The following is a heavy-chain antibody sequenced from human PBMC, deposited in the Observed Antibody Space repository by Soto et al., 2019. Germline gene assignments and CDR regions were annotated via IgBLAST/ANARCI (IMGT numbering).Heavy chain of an antibody. CDR1: GGSFSGYY. J-gene: IGHJ4*02. CDR3: ARHRRITIFGVVSKCLDD. Sequence: TSETLSLTCAVYGGSFSGYYWSWIRQPPGKGLEWIGEINHSGSTNYNPSLKSRVTISVDTSKNQFSLKLSSVTAADTAVYYCARHRRITIFGVVSKCLDDWGQGSLVIVSS. CDR2: INHSGST. V-gene: IGHV4-34*01. D-gene: IGHD3-3*01.